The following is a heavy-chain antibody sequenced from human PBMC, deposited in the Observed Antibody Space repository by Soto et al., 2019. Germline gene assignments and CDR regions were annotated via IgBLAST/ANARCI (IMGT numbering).Heavy chain of an antibody. CDR3: ARSLIVEYNSSIDYYYYMXV. CDR1: GFSLSTSGMC. J-gene: IGHJ6*03. D-gene: IGHD6-6*01. V-gene: IGHV2-70*11. Sequence: SGPTLVNPTQTLTLTCTFSGFSLSTSGMCVSWIRQPPGKALEWLARIDWDDDKYYSTSLKTRLTISKDTSKNQVVLTMTNMDPVDTATYYCARSLIVEYNSSIDYYYYMXVWGKGTTVXVSS. CDR2: IDWDDDK.